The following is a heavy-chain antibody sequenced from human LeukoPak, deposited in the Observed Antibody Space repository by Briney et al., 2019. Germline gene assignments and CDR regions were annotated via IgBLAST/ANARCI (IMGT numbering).Heavy chain of an antibody. J-gene: IGHJ4*02. V-gene: IGHV3-7*01. Sequence: GGSLRLSCAASGFTFSSYWMSWDRQAPGKGLEWVANIKQDGSEKYYVDSVKGRFTISRDNAKNSLYLQMNSLRAEDTAVYYCASGRLGYYFDYWGQGTLVTVSS. D-gene: IGHD3-16*01. CDR2: IKQDGSEK. CDR3: ASGRLGYYFDY. CDR1: GFTFSSYW.